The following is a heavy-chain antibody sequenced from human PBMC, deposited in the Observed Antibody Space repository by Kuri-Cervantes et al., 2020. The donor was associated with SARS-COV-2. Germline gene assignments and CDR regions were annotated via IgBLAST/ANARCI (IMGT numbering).Heavy chain of an antibody. V-gene: IGHV4-39*01. CDR3: ASHRKIYDYWGGRGYFYYYMDV. J-gene: IGHJ6*03. CDR1: GGSISSSSYY. Sequence: SETLSPTFTVSGGSISSSSYYWCWIRQPPGKGLEWIGSIYYSGNTYYNPSRRSPVTISVDTSKNQFSLKLNSVPAADTAIYFCASHRKIYDYWGGRGYFYYYMDVCGSGTTVTVSS. D-gene: IGHD3-3*01. CDR2: IYYSGNT.